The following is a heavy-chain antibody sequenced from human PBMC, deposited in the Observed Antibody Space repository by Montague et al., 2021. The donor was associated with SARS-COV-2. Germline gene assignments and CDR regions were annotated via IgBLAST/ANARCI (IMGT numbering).Heavy chain of an antibody. J-gene: IGHJ5*02. CDR1: GGSISSGGYY. D-gene: IGHD3-22*01. V-gene: IGHV4-31*03. CDR2: IYYSEST. CDR3: ARATRSIVVLNWFDP. Sequence: TLSLTCTVSGGSISSGGYYWSWIRQHPGKGLERIGYIYYSESTYYXXXLKSRVTISVDTSKNQFSLKLSSVTAADTAVYYCARATRSIVVLNWFDPWGQGTLVTVSS.